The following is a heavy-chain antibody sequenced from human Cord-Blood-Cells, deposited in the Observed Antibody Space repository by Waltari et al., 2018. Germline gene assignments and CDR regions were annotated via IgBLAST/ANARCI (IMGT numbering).Heavy chain of an antibody. CDR1: GGSISRYY. D-gene: IGHD4-17*01. Sequence: QVQLQESGPGLVKPSETLSLTCPASGGSISRYYCSWIRPPAGKGLEWIGRIYTSGSTNYNPSLKSRVTMSVDTSKNQFSLKLSSVTAADTAVYYCARQAGDYYYYGMDVWGQGTTVTVSS. CDR2: IYTSGST. V-gene: IGHV4-4*07. J-gene: IGHJ6*02. CDR3: ARQAGDYYYYGMDV.